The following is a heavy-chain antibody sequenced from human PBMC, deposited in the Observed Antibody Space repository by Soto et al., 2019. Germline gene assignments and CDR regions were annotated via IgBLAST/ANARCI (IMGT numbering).Heavy chain of an antibody. CDR2: VYQSGSP. Sequence: QVQLQESGPGLVKPSGTLSLTCIVSGDSIRSSNWWTWVRRPPGKGLEWIGEVYQSGSPNYNPSLKSRITISVDKSNNQFSLKLNSVTAADTAVYYCARDRGYGSGALDYWGQGTLVTVSS. D-gene: IGHD6-19*01. CDR3: ARDRGYGSGALDY. V-gene: IGHV4-4*02. CDR1: GDSIRSSNW. J-gene: IGHJ4*02.